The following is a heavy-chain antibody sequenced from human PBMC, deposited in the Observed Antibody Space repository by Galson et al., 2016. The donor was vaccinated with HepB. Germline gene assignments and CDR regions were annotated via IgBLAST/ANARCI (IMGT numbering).Heavy chain of an antibody. J-gene: IGHJ4*02. D-gene: IGHD2-15*01. Sequence: TLSLTCTVSGGSISSRGYYWSWIRQHPGKCLEWIGYIYYSGGTYYNPSLQSRLTISLDTSKNHFSLKLDSVTAADTAVYYCAGYEVVSFDYWGQGTLVTVSS. CDR2: IYYSGGT. CDR3: AGYEVVSFDY. CDR1: GGSISSRGYY. V-gene: IGHV4-31*03.